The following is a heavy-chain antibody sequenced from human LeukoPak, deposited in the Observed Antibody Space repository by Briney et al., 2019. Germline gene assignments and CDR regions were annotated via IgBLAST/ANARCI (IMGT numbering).Heavy chain of an antibody. CDR3: ARGGVYSDFWSGWTPDYYFYYMDV. Sequence: ASVKVSCKASGGTFSSYAINWVRQAPGQGLEWMGWINPNSGNAGSAQKFQGRVTITRNISISTAYMELNSLTSEDTAVYYCARGGVYSDFWSGWTPDYYFYYMDVWAKGPRSPSP. CDR2: INPNSGNA. CDR1: GGTFSSYA. V-gene: IGHV1-8*03. J-gene: IGHJ6*03. D-gene: IGHD3-3*01.